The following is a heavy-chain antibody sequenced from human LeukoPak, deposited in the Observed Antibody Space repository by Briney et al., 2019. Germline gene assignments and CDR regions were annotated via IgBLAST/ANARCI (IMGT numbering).Heavy chain of an antibody. CDR1: GGSISSSSYY. Sequence: PSETLSLTCTVSGGSISSSSYYWGWIRQPPGKGLVWIGSIYYSGSTYYNPSLKSRVTISVDTSKNQFSLKLSSVTAADTAVYYCARQGRVPVAIGRWGQGTLVTVSS. CDR2: IYYSGST. J-gene: IGHJ4*02. D-gene: IGHD2-2*02. V-gene: IGHV4-39*01. CDR3: ARQGRVPVAIGR.